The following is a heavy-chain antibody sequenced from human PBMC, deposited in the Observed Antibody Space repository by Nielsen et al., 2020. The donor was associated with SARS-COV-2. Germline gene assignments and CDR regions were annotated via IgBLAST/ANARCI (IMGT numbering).Heavy chain of an antibody. CDR1: GFTFSSYA. D-gene: IGHD5-12*01. J-gene: IGHJ4*02. CDR3: AKELLAATISASGGY. CDR2: ISYDGSNK. Sequence: GESLKISCAASGFTFSSYAMHWVRQAPGKGLEWVAVISYDGSNKYYADSVKGRFTISRDNSKNTLYLQMNSLRAEDTAVYYCAKELLAATISASGGYWGQGTLVTVSS. V-gene: IGHV3-30-3*01.